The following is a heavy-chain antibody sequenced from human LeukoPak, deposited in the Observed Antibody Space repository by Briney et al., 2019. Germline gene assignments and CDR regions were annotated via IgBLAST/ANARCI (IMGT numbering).Heavy chain of an antibody. D-gene: IGHD6-13*01. CDR3: ARTWYSSRVVDY. CDR2: IYHSGST. Sequence: KPSGTLSLTCAVTGFSISSSNWWSWVRQPPGKGLEWIGEIYHSGSTNYNPSLKSRVTISVDKSNNQFSLKLSSVTAADTAVYYCARTWYSSRVVDYWGQGTLVTVSS. CDR1: GFSISSSNW. J-gene: IGHJ4*02. V-gene: IGHV4-4*02.